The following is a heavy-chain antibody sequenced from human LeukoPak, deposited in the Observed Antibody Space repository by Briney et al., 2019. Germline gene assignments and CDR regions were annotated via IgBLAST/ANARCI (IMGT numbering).Heavy chain of an antibody. D-gene: IGHD3-22*01. J-gene: IGHJ4*02. V-gene: IGHV1-18*01. CDR2: ISAYNGNT. Sequence: GASVKVSCKASGYTFTSYGISWVRQAPGQGLEWMGWISAYNGNTNYAQKLQGRVTMTTDTSTSTAYMELRSLRSDDTAVYYCARVVYYDSSGYYYYFDYWGQGTLVTVSS. CDR1: GYTFTSYG. CDR3: ARVVYYDSSGYYYYFDY.